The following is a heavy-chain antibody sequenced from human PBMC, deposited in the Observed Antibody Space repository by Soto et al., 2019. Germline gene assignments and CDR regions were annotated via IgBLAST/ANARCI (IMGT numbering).Heavy chain of an antibody. CDR1: GDSIIGSVC. CDR2: VFHTGNT. D-gene: IGHD3-9*01. Sequence: SETLSLTCAASGDSIIGSVCCTLFRRPPGKVLGCIGEVFHTGNTNYNPSLKSRVTMSMDKSTNAFSLKVTSVSPADTAIYYCDRKDWVRFDYWGQGALVTVSS. V-gene: IGHV4-4*02. J-gene: IGHJ4*02. CDR3: DRKDWVRFDY.